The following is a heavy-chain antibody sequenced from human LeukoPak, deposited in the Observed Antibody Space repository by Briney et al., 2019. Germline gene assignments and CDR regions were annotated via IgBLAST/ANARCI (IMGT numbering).Heavy chain of an antibody. CDR1: GGSLSSGGYY. CDR2: IYYSGST. Sequence: PSQTLSLTCTVSGGSLSSGGYYWSWVRQHPGTGLEWIGYIYYSGSTYYNPSLKSRVTISVNTSKNQFSLKLSSVTAADTAVYYCARDYCSSTSCYYAFDIWGQGTMVTVSS. J-gene: IGHJ3*02. CDR3: ARDYCSSTSCYYAFDI. V-gene: IGHV4-31*03. D-gene: IGHD2-2*01.